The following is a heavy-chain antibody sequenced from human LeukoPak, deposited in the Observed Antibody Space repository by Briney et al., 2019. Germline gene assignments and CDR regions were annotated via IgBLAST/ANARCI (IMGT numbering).Heavy chain of an antibody. CDR1: GVSISSSSYY. D-gene: IGHD3-22*01. CDR3: ARQDYYDSIGYFDY. V-gene: IGHV4-39*01. J-gene: IGHJ4*02. Sequence: SETLSLTCTVSGVSISSSSYYWAWIRQPPGKELQWLGSMYYSGSSCYNPSLKSRVTMSVDTSKNQFSLNLSSVTAADTAVYYCARQDYYDSIGYFDYWGQGILVTVSS. CDR2: MYYSGSS.